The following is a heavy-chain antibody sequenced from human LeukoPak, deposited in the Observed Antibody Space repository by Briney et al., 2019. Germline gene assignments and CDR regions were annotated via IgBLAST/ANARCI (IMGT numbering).Heavy chain of an antibody. V-gene: IGHV4-31*03. Sequence: SETLSLTCTVSGASFNSDDQYWNWIRQSPGKGLEWIGSIHPSGMLYNNPSLESRVTMSRDTSKNQFSLNLNSVTAADTAVYFCSRGLDSRKLGYWGQGTLVTVSS. J-gene: IGHJ4*02. D-gene: IGHD3-22*01. CDR1: GASFNSDDQY. CDR2: IHPSGML. CDR3: SRGLDSRKLGY.